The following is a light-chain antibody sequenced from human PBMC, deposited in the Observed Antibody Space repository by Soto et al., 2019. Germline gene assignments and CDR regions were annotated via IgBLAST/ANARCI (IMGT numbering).Light chain of an antibody. CDR2: DAS. J-gene: IGKJ1*01. CDR1: RSISSW. CDR3: LQHNSYSWS. Sequence: DIQMPQSPSTLSASVGDRVTITGRASRSISSWLAWYQQKPGKAPNLLIYDASSLESGVPSRFSGSGSGTEFTLTISSLQPDDFATYYCLQHNSYSWSFGEGTKVDIK. V-gene: IGKV1-5*01.